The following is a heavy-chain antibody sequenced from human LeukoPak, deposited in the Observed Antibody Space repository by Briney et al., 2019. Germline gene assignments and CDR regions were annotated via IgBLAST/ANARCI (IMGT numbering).Heavy chain of an antibody. D-gene: IGHD1-26*01. CDR1: GFTFSSYA. J-gene: IGHJ4*02. CDR2: ISFDGSDK. V-gene: IGHV3-30*04. CDR3: AKGGKWDVTPFDY. Sequence: GRSLRLSCAASGFTFSSYAMHWVRQAPGKGLEWVAVISFDGSDKYYADSVKGRFTISRDNSKNTLYLQVNSLRAEDTAVYYCAKGGKWDVTPFDYWGQGTLVTVSS.